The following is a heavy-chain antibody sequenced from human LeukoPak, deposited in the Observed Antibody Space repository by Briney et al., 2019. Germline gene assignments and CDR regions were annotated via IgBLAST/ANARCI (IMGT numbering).Heavy chain of an antibody. D-gene: IGHD3-9*01. Sequence: PGGSLRLSCAASGFTVSSNYMSWVRQAPGKGLEWVSVIYSGGSTYYADSVKGRFIISRDNSKNTLYLQMNSLRAEDTAVYYCTRDLETDISDAFDIWGQGTMVTVSS. CDR1: GFTVSSNY. J-gene: IGHJ3*02. V-gene: IGHV3-66*01. CDR2: IYSGGST. CDR3: TRDLETDISDAFDI.